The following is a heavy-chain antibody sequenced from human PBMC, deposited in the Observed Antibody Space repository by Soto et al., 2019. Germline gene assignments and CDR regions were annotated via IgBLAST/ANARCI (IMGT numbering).Heavy chain of an antibody. J-gene: IGHJ3*02. CDR2: ISGSGGST. CDR1: GFIFSDYA. CDR3: ARGLGVDHYDSSGPRPVGAFDI. D-gene: IGHD3-22*01. Sequence: RLSCAASGFIFSDYAMSWVRQAPGKGLEWVSGISGSGGSTYYADSAKGRFTISRDNAKNSLYLQMNSLRAEDTAVYYCARGLGVDHYDSSGPRPVGAFDIWGQGTMVTVS. V-gene: IGHV3-23*01.